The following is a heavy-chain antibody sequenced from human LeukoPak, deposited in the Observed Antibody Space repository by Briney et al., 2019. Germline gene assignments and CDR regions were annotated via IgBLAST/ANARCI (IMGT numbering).Heavy chain of an antibody. Sequence: HPGGSLRLSGAASGFTFSSYAMSWVRQAPGKGLEWVSAISGSGGSTYYADSVKGRFTISRDNSKNTLYLQMNSLRAEDTAVYYCAKDPLAYCGGDCYLGSFDIWGQGTMVTVSS. J-gene: IGHJ3*02. CDR3: AKDPLAYCGGDCYLGSFDI. D-gene: IGHD2-21*02. CDR2: ISGSGGST. CDR1: GFTFSSYA. V-gene: IGHV3-23*01.